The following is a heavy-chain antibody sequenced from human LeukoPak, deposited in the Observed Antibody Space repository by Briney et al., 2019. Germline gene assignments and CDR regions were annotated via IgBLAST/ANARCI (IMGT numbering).Heavy chain of an antibody. V-gene: IGHV3-21*01. Sequence: GGSLRLSCAASGFTFSSYSMIWVRQAPGKGLEWVSSISSSSSYIYYADSVKGRFTISRDNAKNSLYLQMNSLRAEDTAVYYCAGRARGYSSGWYYFDYWGQGTLVTVSS. J-gene: IGHJ4*02. CDR1: GFTFSSYS. CDR3: AGRARGYSSGWYYFDY. CDR2: ISSSSSYI. D-gene: IGHD6-19*01.